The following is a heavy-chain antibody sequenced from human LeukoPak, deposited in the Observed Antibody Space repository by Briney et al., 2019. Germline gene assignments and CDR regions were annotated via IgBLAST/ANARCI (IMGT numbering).Heavy chain of an antibody. D-gene: IGHD4-23*01. Sequence: GGSLRLSCAASGFTVSSNYMSWVRQAPGKGLEWVSVIYSGGSTYYADSVKGRFTISRDNSKNTLYLQMNSLRAEDTAVYYCASDDYGGKPAGYWGQGTLVTVSS. J-gene: IGHJ4*02. CDR1: GFTVSSNY. CDR2: IYSGGST. CDR3: ASDDYGGKPAGY. V-gene: IGHV3-66*01.